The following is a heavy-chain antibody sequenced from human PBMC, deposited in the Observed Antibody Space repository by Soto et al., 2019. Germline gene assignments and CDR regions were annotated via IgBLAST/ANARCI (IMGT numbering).Heavy chain of an antibody. Sequence: SETLSLTCTVSGGSISSGGSYWSWNRHSPGKGREWIGYTYYSGTTYYNPSLKSRVSISVDTSKNQFALKLSCVTAADTAVYYCGRGPDDYGSSGYCHNWGQGTLVTVSS. J-gene: IGHJ1*01. CDR1: GGSISSGGSY. D-gene: IGHD3-22*01. CDR3: GRGPDDYGSSGYCHN. V-gene: IGHV4-30-4*01. CDR2: TYYSGTT.